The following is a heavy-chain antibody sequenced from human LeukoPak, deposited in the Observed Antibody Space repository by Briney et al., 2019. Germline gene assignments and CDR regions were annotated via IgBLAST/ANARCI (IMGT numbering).Heavy chain of an antibody. V-gene: IGHV3-21*01. D-gene: IGHD3-22*01. CDR3: ASSGSSDYYDSSGYY. Sequence: GGSLRLSCAASGFTFSSYSMNWVRQAPGKGLEWVSSISSSSSYIYYADSVKGRFTISRDNAKNSLYLQMNSLRAEDTAVYYCASSGSSDYYDSSGYYWGQGTLVTVSS. CDR2: ISSSSSYI. J-gene: IGHJ4*02. CDR1: GFTFSSYS.